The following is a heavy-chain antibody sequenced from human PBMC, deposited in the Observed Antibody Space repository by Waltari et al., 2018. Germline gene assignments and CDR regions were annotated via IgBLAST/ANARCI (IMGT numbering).Heavy chain of an antibody. J-gene: IGHJ4*01. CDR2: VHQSGLS. V-gene: IGHV4-4*02. D-gene: IGHD2-15*01. CDR3: ASDRGRGLYLDS. CDR1: GDSISNNFF. Sequence: QVQLQESGPGLVKPSGTLSLTCTVSGDSISNNFFWSWVRQSPGKGLEWIGQVHQSGLSNYNPSLESRVTVSMDTSKNQFSLRVTSVTAADTAIYYCASDRGRGLYLDSWDHGTLVTVSP.